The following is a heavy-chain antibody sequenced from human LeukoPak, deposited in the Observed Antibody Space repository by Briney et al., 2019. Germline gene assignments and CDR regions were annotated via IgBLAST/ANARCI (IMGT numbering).Heavy chain of an antibody. D-gene: IGHD3-3*01. CDR2: ISGTGGST. Sequence: GESLRLSCAASGFIFSNYAMTWVRQAPGKGLEWVSSISGTGGSTLYADSVKGRFIISRDNYKNTADLQMNSLSAEDTALYYCAKPGSGYYFDYWGQGTLVTVSS. J-gene: IGHJ4*02. CDR3: AKPGSGYYFDY. V-gene: IGHV3-23*01. CDR1: GFIFSNYA.